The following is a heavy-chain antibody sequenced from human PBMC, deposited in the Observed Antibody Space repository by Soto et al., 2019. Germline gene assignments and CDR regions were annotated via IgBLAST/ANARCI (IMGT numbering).Heavy chain of an antibody. CDR1: GGFIISYY. V-gene: IGHV4-59*05. Sequence: PSETLSLTCTVSGGFIISYYWSWIRQPPGKGLEWIGSIYYSGSTYYNPSLKSRVTISVDTSKNQFSLKLSSVTAADTAVYYCARLNPYDFWCGYYPNWIDLWGQGTLVTVSS. CDR2: IYYSGST. CDR3: ARLNPYDFWCGYYPNWIDL. J-gene: IGHJ5*02. D-gene: IGHD3-3*01.